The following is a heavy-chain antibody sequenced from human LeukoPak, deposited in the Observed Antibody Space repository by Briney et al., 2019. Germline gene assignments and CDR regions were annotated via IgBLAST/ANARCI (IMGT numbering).Heavy chain of an antibody. CDR3: ARGVRLERWGYFDY. Sequence: RASVKVSCKASGYTFTSYDINWVRQATGRGSEWVGWRNPNSGHTGYAQKFHGRVTMTRNRSISTAYMELSSLRSDVTAVYYCARGVRLERWGYFDYWGQGTLVTVSS. V-gene: IGHV1-8*01. CDR2: RNPNSGHT. CDR1: GYTFTSYD. J-gene: IGHJ4*02. D-gene: IGHD1-1*01.